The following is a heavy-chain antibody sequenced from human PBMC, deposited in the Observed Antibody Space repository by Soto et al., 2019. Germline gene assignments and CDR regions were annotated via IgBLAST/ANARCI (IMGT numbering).Heavy chain of an antibody. CDR2: INHSGST. D-gene: IGHD6-13*01. V-gene: IGHV4-34*01. CDR1: GGSFSGYY. Sequence: QVQLQQWGAGLLKPSETLSLTCAVYGGSFSGYYWSWIRQPPGKGLEWIGEINHSGSTNYNPSLKSRVTISVATSKNQFSLKLSSVTAADTAVYYCARSGAAAIRLKDYWGQGTLFTVSS. J-gene: IGHJ4*02. CDR3: ARSGAAAIRLKDY.